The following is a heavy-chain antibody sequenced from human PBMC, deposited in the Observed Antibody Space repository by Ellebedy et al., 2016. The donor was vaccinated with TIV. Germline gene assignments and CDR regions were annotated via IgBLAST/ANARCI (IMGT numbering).Heavy chain of an antibody. CDR1: GGSISSGGYY. CDR3: ARLYSSGYYTIDY. CDR2: IYYSGST. D-gene: IGHD6-19*01. Sequence: SETLSLTCTVSGGSISSGGYYWSWIRQHPGKGLEWIGYIYYSGSTYYSPSLKGRITMSLDTSKNQFSLKLNSVTAADTAVYYCARLYSSGYYTIDYWGQGTLVTVSS. V-gene: IGHV4-31*03. J-gene: IGHJ4*02.